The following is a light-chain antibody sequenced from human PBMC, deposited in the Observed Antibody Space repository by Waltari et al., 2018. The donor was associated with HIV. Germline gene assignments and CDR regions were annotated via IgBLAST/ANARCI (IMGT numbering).Light chain of an antibody. CDR1: QNLLHSNGNNY. CDR3: MQSLQAPCT. Sequence: IVLTQSPVSLPVIPGEPASISCRSSQNLLHSNGNNYLEWYVLKPGRSPQRLIYLSTNRASGVPDRLSGSGSGADFTQRMSRVAAEDVGVYYCMQSLQAPCTFGQGTKV. V-gene: IGKV2-28*01. J-gene: IGKJ1*01. CDR2: LST.